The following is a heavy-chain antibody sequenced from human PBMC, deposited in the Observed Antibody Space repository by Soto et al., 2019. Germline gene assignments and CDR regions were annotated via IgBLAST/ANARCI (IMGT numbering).Heavy chain of an antibody. CDR2: ISSSSSYI. J-gene: IGHJ1*01. V-gene: IGHV3-21*05. CDR3: ARAPPTYYDFWSGYLFQF. D-gene: IGHD3-3*01. CDR1: GFTFGSYT. Sequence: PGGSLRLSCAASGFTFGSYTMNWVRQAPGKGLEWVAYISSSSSYIYYADSVKGRFTLSRDNAKNSLYLQMNSLRAEDTAVYYCARAPPTYYDFWSGYLFQFWGQGTLVTVSS.